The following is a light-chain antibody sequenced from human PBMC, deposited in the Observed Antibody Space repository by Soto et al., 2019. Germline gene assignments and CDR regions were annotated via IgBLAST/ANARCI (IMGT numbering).Light chain of an antibody. V-gene: IGKV3D-7*01. Sequence: PGERVPLSCRSSHSVSSSYLTWYQHKTGQSPRLLIYGASTRATSIPARFSGSGSGTDFTLTTSSLQPEDFAVYYCQQDYNLLWTFGQGTKVDIK. CDR2: GAS. J-gene: IGKJ1*01. CDR3: QQDYNLLWT. CDR1: HSVSSSY.